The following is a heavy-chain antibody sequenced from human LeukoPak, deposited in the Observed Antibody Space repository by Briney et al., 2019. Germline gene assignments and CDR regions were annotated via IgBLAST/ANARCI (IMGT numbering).Heavy chain of an antibody. CDR1: GFTFNTFT. V-gene: IGHV3-48*01. D-gene: IGHD3-9*01. CDR3: VRDRDWAFDY. CDR2: INTKSKSM. J-gene: IGHJ4*02. Sequence: GGSLRLSCLASGFTFNTFTMNWVQQAPGKGLEWISFINTKSKSMYYADSVKGRFTISRDNFRNSLYLQMNNLRAEDTALYYCVRDRDWAFDYWGQGTLVTVSS.